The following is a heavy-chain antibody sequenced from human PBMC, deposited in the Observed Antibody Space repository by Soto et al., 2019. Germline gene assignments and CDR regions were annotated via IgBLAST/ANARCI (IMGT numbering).Heavy chain of an antibody. CDR2: IFSADNT. CDR3: AITGAGYYIV. CDR1: GLTVSSNY. D-gene: IGHD3-3*01. J-gene: IGHJ4*02. Sequence: PWGSLRLSCATAGLTVSSNYLSWVRQAPGKGLEWVPVIFSADNTHYADSVKGRFTISRDNSKNTVFLQMNSLRAEDTAVYYCAITGAGYYIVWGQGTPVTVSS. V-gene: IGHV3-53*01.